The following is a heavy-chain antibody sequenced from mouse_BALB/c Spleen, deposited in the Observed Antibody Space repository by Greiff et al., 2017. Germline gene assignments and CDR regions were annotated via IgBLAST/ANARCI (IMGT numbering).Heavy chain of an antibody. CDR3: ARSYYDYSWFAY. J-gene: IGHJ3*01. V-gene: IGHV1S56*01. D-gene: IGHD2-4*01. CDR2: IYPGNVNT. Sequence: QVQLKQSGPELVKPGASVRISCKASGYTFTSYYIHWVKQRPGQGLEWIGWIYPGNVNTKYNEKFKGKATLTADKSSSTAYMQLSSLTSEDSAVYFCARSYYDYSWFAYWGQGTLVTVSA. CDR1: GYTFTSYY.